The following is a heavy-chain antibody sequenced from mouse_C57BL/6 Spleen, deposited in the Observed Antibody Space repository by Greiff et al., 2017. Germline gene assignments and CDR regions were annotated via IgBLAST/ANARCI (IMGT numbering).Heavy chain of an antibody. Sequence: EVKLVESGGGLVKPGGSLKLSCAASGFTFSSYTMSWVRQTPEKRLEWVATISGGGGNTYYPDSVKGRFTISRDNAKNTLYLQMSSLRSEDTALYYCARQDGKAWYFDVWGTGTTVTVSS. CDR2: ISGGGGNT. D-gene: IGHD2-1*01. CDR3: ARQDGKAWYFDV. J-gene: IGHJ1*03. CDR1: GFTFSSYT. V-gene: IGHV5-9*01.